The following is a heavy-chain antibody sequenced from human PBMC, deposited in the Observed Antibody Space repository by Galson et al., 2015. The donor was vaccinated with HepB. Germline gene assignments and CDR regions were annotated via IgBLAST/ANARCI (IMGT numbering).Heavy chain of an antibody. Sequence: SLRLSCAASGSTFSSYWMHWVRQAPGKGLVWVSRINSDGSSTSYADSVKGRFTISRDNAKNTLYLQMNSLRAEDTAVYYCARDTSPPTTVEYWYFDLWGRGTLVTVSS. CDR2: INSDGSST. CDR3: ARDTSPPTTVEYWYFDL. CDR1: GSTFSSYW. D-gene: IGHD4-23*01. V-gene: IGHV3-74*01. J-gene: IGHJ2*01.